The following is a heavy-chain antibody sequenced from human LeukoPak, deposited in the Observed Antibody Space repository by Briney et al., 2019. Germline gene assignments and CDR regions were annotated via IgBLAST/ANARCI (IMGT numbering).Heavy chain of an antibody. CDR1: GFTFGDYA. J-gene: IGHJ5*02. V-gene: IGHV3-49*04. D-gene: IGHD1-14*01. Sequence: PGGSLRLSCTASGFTFGDYAMSWVRQAPGKGLEWVGFIRSKAYGGTTEYAASVKGRFTISRDDSKSIAYLQMNSLKTEDTAVYYCTRDRDALSPDGGFDPWGQGTLVTVSS. CDR3: TRDRDALSPDGGFDP. CDR2: IRSKAYGGTT.